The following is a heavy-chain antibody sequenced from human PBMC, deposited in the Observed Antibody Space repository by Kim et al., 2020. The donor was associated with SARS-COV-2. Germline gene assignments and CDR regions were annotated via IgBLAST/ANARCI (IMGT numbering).Heavy chain of an antibody. CDR1: GGSISSSSYY. D-gene: IGHD2-15*01. CDR2: IYYSGST. V-gene: IGHV4-39*01. CDR3: ARRFHVGSGQADY. Sequence: SETLSLTCTVSGGSISSSSYYWGWIRQPPGKGLEWIGSIYYSGSTYYNPSLKSRVTISVDTSKNQFSLKLSSVTAADTAVYYCARRFHVGSGQADYWGQGTLVTVSS. J-gene: IGHJ4*02.